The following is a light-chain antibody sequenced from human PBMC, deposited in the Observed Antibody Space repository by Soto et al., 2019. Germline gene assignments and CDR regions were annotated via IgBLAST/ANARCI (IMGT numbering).Light chain of an antibody. J-gene: IGKJ4*01. CDR2: DIS. CDR3: QKYNSAPLT. CDR1: QVISNY. Sequence: DIQMTQSASSLSASVGDRVTITCQASQVISNYLNWYQQKPGKAPKLLIYDISTLEIGVPSRFSGSGSGTDFTFTISSLQPEDVAAYYCQKYNSAPLTFGGGTKVEIK. V-gene: IGKV1-33*01.